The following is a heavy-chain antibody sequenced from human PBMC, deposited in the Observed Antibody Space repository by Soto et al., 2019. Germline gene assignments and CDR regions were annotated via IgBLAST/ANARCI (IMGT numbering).Heavy chain of an antibody. Sequence: PGGSLRLSCAASGFIFNNYALHWVRQAPGKGLEWVSLISYDGSEKFYEDSVKGRFTISRDDSKDTLYLQMNSLRREDTALYFCARGTDVIGLPTYLDHWGQGTLVTVSS. CDR3: ARGTDVIGLPTYLDH. V-gene: IGHV3-30-3*01. J-gene: IGHJ1*01. D-gene: IGHD2-15*01. CDR1: GFIFNNYA. CDR2: ISYDGSEK.